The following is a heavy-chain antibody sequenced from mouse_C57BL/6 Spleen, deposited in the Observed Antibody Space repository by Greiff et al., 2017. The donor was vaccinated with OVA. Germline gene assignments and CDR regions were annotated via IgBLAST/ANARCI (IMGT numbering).Heavy chain of an antibody. J-gene: IGHJ1*03. Sequence: QVQLQQSGAELVKPGASVKMSCKASGYTFTTYPIEWMKQNHGKSLEWIGNFHPYNDDTKYNEKFKGKATLTVEKSSSTVYLELSRLTSDDSVVYYCARGYYYGSSYWYFDVWGTGTTVTVSS. CDR3: ARGYYYGSSYWYFDV. D-gene: IGHD1-1*01. CDR1: GYTFTTYP. CDR2: FHPYNDDT. V-gene: IGHV1-47*01.